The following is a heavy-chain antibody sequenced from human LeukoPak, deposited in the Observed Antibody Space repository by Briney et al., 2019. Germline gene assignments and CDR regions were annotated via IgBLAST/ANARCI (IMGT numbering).Heavy chain of an antibody. CDR1: GFTVSSNY. Sequence: PGGSLRPSCAASGFTVSSNYMSWVRQAPGKGLEWVSVIYSGGSTYYADSVKGRLTISRDNSKNTLYLQMNSLRAEDTAVYYCATRGYSGYDFFDYWGQGTLVTVSS. J-gene: IGHJ4*02. CDR2: IYSGGST. D-gene: IGHD5-12*01. V-gene: IGHV3-66*01. CDR3: ATRGYSGYDFFDY.